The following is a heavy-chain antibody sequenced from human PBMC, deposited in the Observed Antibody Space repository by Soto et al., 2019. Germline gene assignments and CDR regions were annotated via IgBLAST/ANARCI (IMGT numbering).Heavy chain of an antibody. Sequence: SQTLSLTCAISGDSVSSNSDAWNWIRQSPSRGLEWLGRTYYRSKWYNDYAVSVKSRITINPDTSKNQFSLQLNSVTPEDTAVYYCARGYDILTGYYLSIDYWGQGTLVTVSS. J-gene: IGHJ4*02. V-gene: IGHV6-1*01. CDR2: TYYRSKWYN. CDR1: GDSVSSNSDA. D-gene: IGHD3-9*01. CDR3: ARGYDILTGYYLSIDY.